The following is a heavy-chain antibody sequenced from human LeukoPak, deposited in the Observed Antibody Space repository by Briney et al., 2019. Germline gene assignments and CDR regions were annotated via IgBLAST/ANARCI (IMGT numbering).Heavy chain of an antibody. Sequence: ASVKVSCKASGYTVTSYGISWVPQAPGQGLECRGWISAYNYDTNYAQKFQGRVTMTRDTSISTAYMELSRLRSDDTAVYYCARFTSGSYYTPSYRYFDLWGRGTLVTVSS. CDR3: ARFTSGSYYTPSYRYFDL. D-gene: IGHD1-26*01. V-gene: IGHV1-18*01. J-gene: IGHJ2*01. CDR2: ISAYNYDT. CDR1: GYTVTSYG.